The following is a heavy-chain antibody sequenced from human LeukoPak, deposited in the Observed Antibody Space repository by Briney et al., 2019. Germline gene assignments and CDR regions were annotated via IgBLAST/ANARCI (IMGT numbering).Heavy chain of an antibody. CDR1: RFTLSTYW. J-gene: IGHJ2*01. V-gene: IGHV3-7*01. CDR2: IKQDGSQE. Sequence: GGSLRLSCAASRFTLSTYWMSWVRQAPGKGLEWVAHIKQDGSQEYYVDSVKGRFTISRDSAKNSLYLQMNSLRAEDTAVYYCARDRGIVGATIWYFDLWGRGTLVTVSS. D-gene: IGHD1-26*01. CDR3: ARDRGIVGATIWYFDL.